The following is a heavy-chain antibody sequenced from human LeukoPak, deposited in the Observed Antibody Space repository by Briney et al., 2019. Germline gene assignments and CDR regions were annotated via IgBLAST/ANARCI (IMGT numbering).Heavy chain of an antibody. D-gene: IGHD6-19*01. CDR2: ISAYNGNT. V-gene: IGHV1-18*01. CDR3: ASPLYSSGWYGAFDI. Sequence: ASVKVSCKASGYTFNSYGISWVRRAPGQGLEWMGWISAYNGNTNYAQKFQGRVTITADKSTSTAYMELSSLRSEDTAVYYCASPLYSSGWYGAFDIWGQGTMVTVSS. J-gene: IGHJ3*02. CDR1: GYTFNSYG.